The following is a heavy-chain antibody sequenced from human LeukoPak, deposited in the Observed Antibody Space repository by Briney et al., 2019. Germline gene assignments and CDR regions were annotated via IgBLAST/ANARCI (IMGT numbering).Heavy chain of an antibody. J-gene: IGHJ5*02. CDR1: GYTFTSYY. Sequence: ASVKVSCKASGYTFTSYYMHWVRQAPGQGLEWMGIINPSGGSTSYAQKFQGRVTMTRDTSTSTVYMELSSLSSEDTAVYYCARVIVVIPGTNVWFDPWGQGTLVTVSS. V-gene: IGHV1-46*01. D-gene: IGHD2-2*01. CDR2: INPSGGST. CDR3: ARVIVVIPGTNVWFDP.